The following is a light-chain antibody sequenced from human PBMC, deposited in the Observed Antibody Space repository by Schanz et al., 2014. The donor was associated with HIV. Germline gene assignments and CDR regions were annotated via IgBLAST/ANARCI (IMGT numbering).Light chain of an antibody. CDR3: SSYTSSSILWV. Sequence: QSALTQPPSASGSPGQSVTISCIGTSNDIGSYNYVSWYQQHPGKAPKLIIYEVNKRPSGVPDRFSGSKSGNTASLTVSGLQAEDEADYYCSSYTSSSILWVFGGGTKLTVL. CDR1: SNDIGSYNY. J-gene: IGLJ3*02. V-gene: IGLV2-8*01. CDR2: EVN.